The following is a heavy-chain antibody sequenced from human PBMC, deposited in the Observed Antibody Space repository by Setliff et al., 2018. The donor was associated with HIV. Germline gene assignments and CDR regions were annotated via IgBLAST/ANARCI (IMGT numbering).Heavy chain of an antibody. J-gene: IGHJ3*02. CDR3: ARERDYGSGAFDI. D-gene: IGHD3-10*01. Sequence: ASVKVSCKASGYTFTSYDINWVRQATGQGLEWMGWVNPNSGNTGYAQKFQGRVTMTRNTSIRTVYMELSSLRSEDTAVYYCARERDYGSGAFDIWGQGTMVTVSS. V-gene: IGHV1-8*02. CDR2: VNPNSGNT. CDR1: GYTFTSYD.